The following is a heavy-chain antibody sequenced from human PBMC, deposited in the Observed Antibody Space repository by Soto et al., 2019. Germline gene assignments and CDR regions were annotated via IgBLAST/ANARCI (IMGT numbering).Heavy chain of an antibody. D-gene: IGHD2-15*01. V-gene: IGHV4-61*05. CDR2: IYYSGST. CDR3: ARSGGCEDYYYYMDV. CDR1: GGSISSRSYY. J-gene: IGHJ6*03. Sequence: SETLSLTCSVSGGSISSRSYYLGWIRQPPGKGLEWIGYIYYSGSTNYNPSLKSRVTISVDTSKNQFSLKLSSVTAADTAVYYCARSGGCEDYYYYMDVWGKGTTVTVSS.